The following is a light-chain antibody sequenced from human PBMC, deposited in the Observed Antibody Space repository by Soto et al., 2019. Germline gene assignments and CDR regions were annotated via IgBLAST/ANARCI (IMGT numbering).Light chain of an antibody. CDR3: SSDAGNYNYV. V-gene: IGLV2-8*01. CDR2: EVT. Sequence: LTQPPSASGSPGQSVTIPCTGTSSDVGRYDHVSWYQQHPGKAPKLMIYEVTRRPAGVPDRFSGSKSGNTASLTVSGLQAEDEAEYFCSSDAGNYNYVFGTGTKVTVL. CDR1: SSDVGRYDH. J-gene: IGLJ1*01.